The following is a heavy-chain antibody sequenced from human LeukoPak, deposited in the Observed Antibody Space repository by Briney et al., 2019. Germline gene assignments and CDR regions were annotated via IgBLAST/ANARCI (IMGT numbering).Heavy chain of an antibody. CDR1: GVSFSGYY. D-gene: IGHD6-13*01. V-gene: IGHV4-34*01. CDR3: ARGPDLYSSSWYYFDY. J-gene: IGHJ4*02. Sequence: SETLSLTCAVYGVSFSGYYWSWIRQPPGKGLEWIGEINHSGSTNYNPSLKSRVTISVDTSKNQFSLKLSSVTAADTAVYYCARGPDLYSSSWYYFDYWGQGTLVTVSS. CDR2: INHSGST.